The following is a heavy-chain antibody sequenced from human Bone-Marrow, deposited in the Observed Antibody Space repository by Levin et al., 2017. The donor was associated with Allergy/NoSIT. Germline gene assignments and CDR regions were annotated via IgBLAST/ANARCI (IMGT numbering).Heavy chain of an antibody. D-gene: IGHD6-13*01. J-gene: IGHJ4*02. V-gene: IGHV3-30*18. CDR2: ISYDGSNK. Sequence: GGSLRLSCAASGFTFSSYGMHWVRQAPGKGLEWVAVISYDGSNKYYADSVKGRFTISRDNSKNTLYLQMNSLRAEDTAVYYCAKPRTGYSSSWADFDYWGQGTLVTVSS. CDR1: GFTFSSYG. CDR3: AKPRTGYSSSWADFDY.